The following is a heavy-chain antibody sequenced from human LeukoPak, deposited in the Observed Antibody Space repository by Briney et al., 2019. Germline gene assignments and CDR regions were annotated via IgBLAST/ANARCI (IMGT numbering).Heavy chain of an antibody. V-gene: IGHV3-30*18. CDR3: AKDRGDQLLFY. Sequence: GRSLRLSCAASGFTFSNYGMHWVRQAPGKGLEWVAMISFDGSREYYVDSVKGRFTISRDNSKNTLYLQMNSLRAEDTAFYYCAKDRGDQLLFYWGQGTLVTVSS. J-gene: IGHJ4*02. D-gene: IGHD2-2*01. CDR2: ISFDGSRE. CDR1: GFTFSNYG.